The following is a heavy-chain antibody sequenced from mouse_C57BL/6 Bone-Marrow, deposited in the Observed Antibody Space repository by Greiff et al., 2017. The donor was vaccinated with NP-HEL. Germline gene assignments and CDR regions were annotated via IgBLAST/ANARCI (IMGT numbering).Heavy chain of an antibody. J-gene: IGHJ3*01. CDR1: GYTFTSYW. CDR2: IDPSDSYT. Sequence: VQLQQPGAELVRPGTSVKLSCKASGYTFTSYWMHWVKQRPGQGLEWIGVIDPSDSYTNYNQTFKGKATLTVDTSSSTAYMQLSSLTSEDSAVYYCARAISSYDGFRFAYGGQGTLVTVSA. CDR3: ARAISSYDGFRFAY. D-gene: IGHD2-3*01. V-gene: IGHV1-59*01.